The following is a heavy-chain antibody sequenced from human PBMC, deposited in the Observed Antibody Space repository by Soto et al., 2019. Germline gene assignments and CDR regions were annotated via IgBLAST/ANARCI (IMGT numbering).Heavy chain of an antibody. CDR1: GFTFSSYG. J-gene: IGHJ3*02. CDR2: IWYDGSNK. D-gene: IGHD4-17*01. CDR3: ARDLLTTVTTYAFDI. Sequence: QVQLVESGGGVVQPGRSLRLSCAAYGFTFSSYGMHWVRQAPGKGLEWVAVIWYDGSNKYYADSVKGRFTISRDNSKNTLYLQMNSLRAEDTAVYYCARDLLTTVTTYAFDIWGQGTMVTVSS. V-gene: IGHV3-33*01.